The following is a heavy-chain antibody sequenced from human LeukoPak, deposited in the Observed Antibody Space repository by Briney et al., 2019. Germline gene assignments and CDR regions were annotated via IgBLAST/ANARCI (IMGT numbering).Heavy chain of an antibody. J-gene: IGHJ5*02. CDR2: IYYSGST. CDR3: ARHRCSGGSCYPMNWFDP. D-gene: IGHD2-15*01. Sequence: PSETLSLTCTVSGVSISSSSYFWGWIRQPPGKGLEWIGSIYYSGSTYYHPSLKSRVTISVDTSKNQFSLKLSSVTAADTAVYYCARHRCSGGSCYPMNWFDPWGQGTLVTVSS. CDR1: GVSISSSSYF. V-gene: IGHV4-39*01.